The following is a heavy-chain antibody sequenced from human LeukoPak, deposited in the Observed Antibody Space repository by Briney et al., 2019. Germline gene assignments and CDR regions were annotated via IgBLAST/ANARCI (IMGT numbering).Heavy chain of an antibody. D-gene: IGHD4-17*01. V-gene: IGHV3-21*01. CDR1: GFTFSSYS. CDR2: ISSSSSYI. Sequence: GGSLRLSCAASGFTFSSYSMNWVRQAPGKGLGWVSSISSSSSYIYYADSVKGRFTISRDNAKNSLYLQMNSLRAEDTAVYYCARDESYGDYPSPYYGMDVWGQGTTVTVSS. J-gene: IGHJ6*02. CDR3: ARDESYGDYPSPYYGMDV.